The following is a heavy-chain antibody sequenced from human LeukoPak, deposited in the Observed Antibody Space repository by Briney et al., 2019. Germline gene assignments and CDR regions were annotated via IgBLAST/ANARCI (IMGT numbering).Heavy chain of an antibody. CDR1: GYTFTDYY. Sequence: ASVKVSCKASGYTFTDYYMHWVRRAPGQGLEWMGWLNPNSGDTNYAQKFQGRVSMTRDSSISTAYMDLSDLRSDDTAVYSCARGRNIEMTTMSGGSDYWGQGTLVTVSS. V-gene: IGHV1-2*02. D-gene: IGHD5-24*01. J-gene: IGHJ4*02. CDR3: ARGRNIEMTTMSGGSDY. CDR2: LNPNSGDT.